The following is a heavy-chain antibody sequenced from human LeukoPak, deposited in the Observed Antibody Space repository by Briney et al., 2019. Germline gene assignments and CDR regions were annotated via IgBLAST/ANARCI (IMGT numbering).Heavy chain of an antibody. CDR3: ARAGSTGSADY. D-gene: IGHD3-9*01. V-gene: IGHV3-7*01. CDR2: IDQDGSEK. CDR1: GFTFGDYA. J-gene: IGHJ4*02. Sequence: GGSLRLSCTASGFTFGDYAMSWFRQAPGKGLEWVANIDQDGSEKYYVDSVKGRFTISRDNAKNSLYLQVSSLRDEDTAVYYCARAGSTGSADYWGQGTLVTVSS.